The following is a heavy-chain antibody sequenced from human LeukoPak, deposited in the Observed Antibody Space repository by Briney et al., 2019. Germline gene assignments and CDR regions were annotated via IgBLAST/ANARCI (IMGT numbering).Heavy chain of an antibody. CDR3: ARDVVAASGWFDP. V-gene: IGHV4-61*08. Sequence: PSETLSLTCTVSGGSISSGDYYWSWIRQPPGKGLEWIGYIYYSGSTNYNPSLKSRVTISVDTSKNQFSLKLSSVTAADTAVYYCARDVVAASGWFDPWGQGTLVTVFS. D-gene: IGHD2-2*01. CDR2: IYYSGST. J-gene: IGHJ5*02. CDR1: GGSISSGDYY.